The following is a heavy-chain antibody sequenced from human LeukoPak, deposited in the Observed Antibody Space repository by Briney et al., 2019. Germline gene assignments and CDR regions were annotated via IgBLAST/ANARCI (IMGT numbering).Heavy chain of an antibody. CDR1: GYSFTSYW. J-gene: IGHJ4*02. V-gene: IGHV5-51*01. D-gene: IGHD1-26*01. CDR2: IYPGDSDT. Sequence: GESLKISCKGSGYSFTSYWIAWARQMPGKGLEWMGIIYPGDSDTRYSPSFQGQVTTSADNSISTAYVQWSSLKASDTAMYYCARYWDSGTYCDYWGQGTQVTVSS. CDR3: ARYWDSGTYCDY.